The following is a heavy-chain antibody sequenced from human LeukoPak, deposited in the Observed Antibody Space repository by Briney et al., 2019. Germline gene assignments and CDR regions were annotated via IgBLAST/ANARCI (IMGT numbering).Heavy chain of an antibody. J-gene: IGHJ3*02. V-gene: IGHV4-4*07. CDR3: AVKVIAAAGADAFDI. D-gene: IGHD6-13*01. Sequence: SETLSLTRTVSGGSISSYYRSWIRQPAGKGLEWIGRIYTSGSTNYNPSLKSRVTMSVDTSKNQFSLKLSSVTAADTAVYYCAVKVIAAAGADAFDIWGQETMVTVSS. CDR1: GGSISSYY. CDR2: IYTSGST.